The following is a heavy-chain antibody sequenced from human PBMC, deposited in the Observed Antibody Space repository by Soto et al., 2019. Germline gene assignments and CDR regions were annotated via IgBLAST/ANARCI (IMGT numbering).Heavy chain of an antibody. Sequence: QVQLVQSGAEVKKPGASVKLSCKASGYTFTSSDINWVRQATGQGLEWMGWMKPNSGNTCYAQKFQSRRTMTRNTSLSTAYMEPSSLRSEDTALYYCARERTGTTSMDVWGQGTTVTVSS. V-gene: IGHV1-8*01. J-gene: IGHJ6*02. CDR3: ARERTGTTSMDV. CDR1: GYTFTSSD. D-gene: IGHD1-1*01. CDR2: MKPNSGNT.